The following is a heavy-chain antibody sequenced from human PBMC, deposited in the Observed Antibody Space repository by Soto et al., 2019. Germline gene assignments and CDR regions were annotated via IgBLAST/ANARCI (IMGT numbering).Heavy chain of an antibody. J-gene: IGHJ4*02. D-gene: IGHD3-9*01. V-gene: IGHV4-30-4*02. CDR2: IYYSGST. CDR1: GGSISIGDYY. Sequence: PSETLSLTCTGSGGSISIGDYYWSWIRQPPGKGLEWIGYIYYSGSTYYNPSLKSRVTISVDTSKNQFSLKLSSVTAADTAVYYCARLPYYDILNATPHDYWGQGTLVTVSS. CDR3: ARLPYYDILNATPHDY.